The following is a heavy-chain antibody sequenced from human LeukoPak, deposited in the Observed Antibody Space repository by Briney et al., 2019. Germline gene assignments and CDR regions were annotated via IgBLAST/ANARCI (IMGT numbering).Heavy chain of an antibody. CDR3: ASGYYIVF. CDR2: ISYDGRTK. V-gene: IGHV3-30*01. CDR1: GFTFSSYA. Sequence: PGRSLRLPCAASGFTFSSYAMHWVRQAPGKGLEWVAVISYDGRTKYYADSVRGRFTISRDNSKNTLYLQMNSLRADDSAVYFCASGYYIVFWGQGTLVTVSS. D-gene: IGHD3-10*01. J-gene: IGHJ4*02.